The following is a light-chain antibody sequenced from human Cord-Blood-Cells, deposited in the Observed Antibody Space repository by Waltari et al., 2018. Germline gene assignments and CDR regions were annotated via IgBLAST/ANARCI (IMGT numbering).Light chain of an antibody. CDR2: GAS. V-gene: IGKV3-20*01. J-gene: IGKJ5*01. Sequence: EIVLTQSPGTLSLSPGESATLSCRASQSVSSSYLAWYQQQPGQAPRLLIYGASSRATGIPDRFSGSGSGTDFTLTISRLEPEDFAVYYCQQYGSSPPITFGQGTRLEIK. CDR1: QSVSSSY. CDR3: QQYGSSPPIT.